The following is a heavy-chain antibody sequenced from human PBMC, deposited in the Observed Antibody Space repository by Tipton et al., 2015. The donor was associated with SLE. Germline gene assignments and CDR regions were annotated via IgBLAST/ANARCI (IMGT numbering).Heavy chain of an antibody. J-gene: IGHJ6*03. D-gene: IGHD2-8*01. Sequence: TLSLTCTVSGGSISSYYWSWIRQPPGKGLEWIGYIHHSGSTSYSPSLRSRVTISVDTSKNQFSLQLTSVTAADTAIYYCARESFTNDFYYYMDVWGKGTTVTVSS. CDR2: IHHSGST. V-gene: IGHV4-59*01. CDR1: GGSISSYY. CDR3: ARESFTNDFYYYMDV.